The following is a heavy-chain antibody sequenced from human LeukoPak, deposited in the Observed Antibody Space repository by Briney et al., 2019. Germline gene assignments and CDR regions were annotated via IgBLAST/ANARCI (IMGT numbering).Heavy chain of an antibody. Sequence: NPAETLSLTCTVSGGSISRYYWSWIRQPPGKGLEWIGYIYYSGSTNYNPSLKSRVTISVDTSKNQFSLKLSSVTAADTAVYYCARTGNYYYYMDVWGKGTTVTVSS. D-gene: IGHD1-1*01. V-gene: IGHV4-59*01. CDR3: ARTGNYYYYMDV. CDR2: IYYSGST. J-gene: IGHJ6*03. CDR1: GGSISRYY.